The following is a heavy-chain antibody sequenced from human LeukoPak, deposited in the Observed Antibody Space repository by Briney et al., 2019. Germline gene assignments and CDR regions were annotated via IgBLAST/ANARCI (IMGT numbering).Heavy chain of an antibody. V-gene: IGHV3-23*01. J-gene: IGHJ4*02. CDR3: AKDSGSGRIAAAGTFPFDY. CDR2: ISGSGGST. D-gene: IGHD6-13*01. CDR1: GFTFSIYA. Sequence: GGSLRLSCAASGFTFSIYAMSWVRQAPGKGLEWVSAISGSGGSTYYADSVKGRFTISRDNSKNTLYLQMNSLRAEDTAVYYCAKDSGSGRIAAAGTFPFDYWGQGTLVTVSS.